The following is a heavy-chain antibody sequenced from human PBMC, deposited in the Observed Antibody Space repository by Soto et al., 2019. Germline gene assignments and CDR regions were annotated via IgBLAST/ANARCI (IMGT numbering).Heavy chain of an antibody. V-gene: IGHV4-39*07. J-gene: IGHJ5*02. Sequence: PSETLSLTCTVSGGSISSSSYYWGWIRQPPGKGLEWIGKINYSGSTNYNPSLKSRVTISVDTSKNQFSLKLSSVTAADTAVYYCARVPPFRVTRKFDPWGQGTLVTVSS. CDR1: GGSISSSSYY. CDR3: ARVPPFRVTRKFDP. D-gene: IGHD2-21*01. CDR2: INYSGST.